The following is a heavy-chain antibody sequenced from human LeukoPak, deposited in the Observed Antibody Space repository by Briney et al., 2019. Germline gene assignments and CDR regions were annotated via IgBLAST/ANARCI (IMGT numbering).Heavy chain of an antibody. Sequence: SETLSLTCTVSGGSISSYYWSWIRQPPGKGLEWIGYIYYSGSTNYNPPLKSRVTISVDTSKNQFSLKLSSVTAADTAVYYCASHLLPGYFQHWGQGTLVTVSS. CDR3: ASHLLPGYFQH. V-gene: IGHV4-59*01. CDR1: GGSISSYY. D-gene: IGHD3-22*01. CDR2: IYYSGST. J-gene: IGHJ1*01.